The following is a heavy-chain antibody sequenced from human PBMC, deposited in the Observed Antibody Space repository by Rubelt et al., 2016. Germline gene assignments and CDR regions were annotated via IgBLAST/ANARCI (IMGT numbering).Heavy chain of an antibody. CDR2: INAGNGNT. J-gene: IGHJ5*02. D-gene: IGHD5-12*01. Sequence: QVQLVQSGAEVKKPGASVKVSCKASGYTFTSYAMHWVRQAPGQRLEWMGWINAGNGNTKYSQKPQGRVTITRDTSASTAYMELSSLRSEDTAVYYCARDPTTRFTSTGWFDPWGQGTLVTVSS. CDR3: ARDPTTRFTSTGWFDP. CDR1: GYTFTSYA. V-gene: IGHV1-3*01.